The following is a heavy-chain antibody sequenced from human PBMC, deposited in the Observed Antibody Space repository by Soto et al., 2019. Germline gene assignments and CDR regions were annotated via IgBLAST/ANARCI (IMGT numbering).Heavy chain of an antibody. CDR2: INPNSGGT. D-gene: IGHD6-13*01. V-gene: IGHV1-2*04. Sequence: GASVKVSCKASGYTFTGYYMHWVRQAPGQGLEWMGWINPNSGGTNYAQKSQGWVTMTRDTSISTAYMELSRLRSDDTAVYYCARDSTYSSPLGPYFDYWGQGTLVTVSS. J-gene: IGHJ4*02. CDR3: ARDSTYSSPLGPYFDY. CDR1: GYTFTGYY.